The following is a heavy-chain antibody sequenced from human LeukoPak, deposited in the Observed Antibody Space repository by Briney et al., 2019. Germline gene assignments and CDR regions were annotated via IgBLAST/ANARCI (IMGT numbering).Heavy chain of an antibody. J-gene: IGHJ2*01. CDR2: ISSGSSYK. D-gene: IGHD1-1*01. V-gene: IGHV3-21*01. Sequence: GGSLRLSCEASGFTFSTYSMNWVRQAPGKGLEWVSSISSGSSYKYYADSVKGRFTISRDNAKNSLYLQMNSLRAEDTAVYYCAGSDTTGSIPREWDYWHFDLWGRGTLVSVSS. CDR1: GFTFSTYS. CDR3: AGSDTTGSIPREWDYWHFDL.